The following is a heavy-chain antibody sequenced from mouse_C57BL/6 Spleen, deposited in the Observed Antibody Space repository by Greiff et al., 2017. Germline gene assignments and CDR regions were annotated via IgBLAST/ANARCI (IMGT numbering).Heavy chain of an antibody. CDR1: GYTFTGYW. CDR3: ARGHYYGSSYGYFDV. D-gene: IGHD1-1*01. CDR2: ILPGSGST. J-gene: IGHJ1*03. Sequence: VQLQQSGAELMKPGASVKLSCKATGYTFTGYWIEWVKQRPGHGLEWIGEILPGSGSTNSNEKFKGKATFTADTSSNTAYMQLSSLTTEDSAIYYCARGHYYGSSYGYFDVWGTGTTVTVSS. V-gene: IGHV1-9*01.